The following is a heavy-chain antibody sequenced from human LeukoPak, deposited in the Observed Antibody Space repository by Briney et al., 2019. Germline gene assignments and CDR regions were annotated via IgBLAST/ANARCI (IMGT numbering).Heavy chain of an antibody. Sequence: ASVKVSSKASGYTFTSYGISWVRQAPGQGLEWMGWISAYNGNTNYAQKLQGRVTMTTDTSTSTAYMELRSLRSDDTAVYYCARDRRGYSSSWMAYFDYWGQGTLVTVSS. V-gene: IGHV1-18*01. J-gene: IGHJ4*02. CDR3: ARDRRGYSSSWMAYFDY. CDR1: GYTFTSYG. D-gene: IGHD6-13*01. CDR2: ISAYNGNT.